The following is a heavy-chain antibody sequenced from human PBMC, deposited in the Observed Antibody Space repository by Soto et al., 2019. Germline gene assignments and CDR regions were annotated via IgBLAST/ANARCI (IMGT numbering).Heavy chain of an antibody. Sequence: GGSLRLSCAGSGFFFQNYAMHWVRLAPGKGLEWVAYIFYDGSNDNYADSVKGRFTVSRDNSEGMMYLQMNNLRVEDTGVYFCARARTMPLARIFGMDVWGLGTSVTVSS. CDR1: GFFFQNYA. J-gene: IGHJ6*02. D-gene: IGHD3-3*01. CDR2: IFYDGSND. V-gene: IGHV3-33*01. CDR3: ARARTMPLARIFGMDV.